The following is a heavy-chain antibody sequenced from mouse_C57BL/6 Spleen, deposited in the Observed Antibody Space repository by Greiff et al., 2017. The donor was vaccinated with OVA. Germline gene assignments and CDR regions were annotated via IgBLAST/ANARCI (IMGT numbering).Heavy chain of an antibody. CDR3: ARSDTTVVHAMDY. D-gene: IGHD1-1*01. V-gene: IGHV1-26*01. J-gene: IGHJ4*01. CDR1: GYTFTDYY. Sequence: EVQLQQSGPELVKPGASVKISCKASGYTFTDYYMNWVKQSHGKSLEWIGDINPNNGGTSYNQKFKGKATLTVDKSSSTAYMELRILTSEDSAVYYCARSDTTVVHAMDYWGQGTSVTVSS. CDR2: INPNNGGT.